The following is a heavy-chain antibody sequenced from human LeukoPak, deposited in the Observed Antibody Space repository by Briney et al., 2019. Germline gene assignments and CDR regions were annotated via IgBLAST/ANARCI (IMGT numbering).Heavy chain of an antibody. Sequence: VASVKVSCKASGYTFTGYYMHWVRQAPGQGLEWMGWINPNSVGANYAQTFQGRVTMTRDTSISTAYMELSRLRSDDTAVYYCARTGAVAGTWLDYWGQGTLVTVSS. J-gene: IGHJ4*02. CDR3: ARTGAVAGTWLDY. D-gene: IGHD6-19*01. CDR2: INPNSVGA. CDR1: GYTFTGYY. V-gene: IGHV1-2*02.